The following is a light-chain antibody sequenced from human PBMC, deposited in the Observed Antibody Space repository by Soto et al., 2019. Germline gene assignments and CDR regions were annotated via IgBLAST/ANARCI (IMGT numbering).Light chain of an antibody. V-gene: IGKV1-6*01. CDR2: AAS. CDR3: LQHYNYPRT. J-gene: IGKJ1*01. Sequence: AIQMTQSPSSLSASVGDRVTITCRASQGIRNGLGWYQQKPGKAPRLLIYAASSLQSGVPSRFSGSGSGTDFTLTISSLQPEDFATYYCLQHYNYPRTFGQGTKVDIK. CDR1: QGIRNG.